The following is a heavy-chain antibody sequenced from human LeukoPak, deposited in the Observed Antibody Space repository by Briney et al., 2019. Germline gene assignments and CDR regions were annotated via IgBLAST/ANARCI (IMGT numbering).Heavy chain of an antibody. V-gene: IGHV4-34*01. CDR2: INHSGST. CDR3: ARGNLDFWSGFPYYYYMDV. Sequence: PSETLSLTCAVYGGSFSGYYWSWIRQPPGKGLEWIGEINHSGSTNYNPSLKSRVTISVDTSKNQFSLKLSSVTAADTAVYYCARGNLDFWSGFPYYYYMDVWGKGTTVTVSS. D-gene: IGHD3-3*01. J-gene: IGHJ6*03. CDR1: GGSFSGYY.